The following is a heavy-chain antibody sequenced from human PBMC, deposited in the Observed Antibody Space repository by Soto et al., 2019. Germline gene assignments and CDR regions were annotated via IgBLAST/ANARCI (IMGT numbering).Heavy chain of an antibody. Sequence: QVQLVESGGGVVQPGRSLRLSCAASGFTFSSYGMHWVRRAPGKGLEWVAVISYDGSNKYYADSVKGRFTISRDNSKNTLYLQMNSLRAEDTAVYYCAKARGDGYNYIDYWGQGTLVTVSS. D-gene: IGHD5-12*01. CDR3: AKARGDGYNYIDY. CDR1: GFTFSSYG. J-gene: IGHJ4*02. CDR2: ISYDGSNK. V-gene: IGHV3-30*18.